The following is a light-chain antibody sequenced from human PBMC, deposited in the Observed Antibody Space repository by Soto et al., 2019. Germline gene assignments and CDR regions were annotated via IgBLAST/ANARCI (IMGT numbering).Light chain of an antibody. Sequence: QSVLTQPPSASGSPGQSVTLSCTGTSSDVGAYNYVSWYQQHPGKAPKLIISDVTKRPSGVPDRFSGSKSGNTASLTVTGLQAEDEADYYCSSYAGSNNPWVFGGGTKLTVL. CDR2: DVT. CDR3: SSYAGSNNPWV. J-gene: IGLJ3*02. V-gene: IGLV2-8*01. CDR1: SSDVGAYNY.